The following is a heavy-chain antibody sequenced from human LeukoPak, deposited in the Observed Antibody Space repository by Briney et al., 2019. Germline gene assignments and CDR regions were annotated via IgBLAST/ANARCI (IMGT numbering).Heavy chain of an antibody. V-gene: IGHV4-4*07. D-gene: IGHD1-7*01. CDR2: IYTTGTT. Sequence: SETLSLTCTVSGDSITSYYWSWIRQSAEKGLEWIGRIYTTGTTNYNPSLKGRVTVSVDTSKNQFFLNLSSVTAADTAVYYCAKKGWNYFFDHWGQGTLVTVSS. CDR3: AKKGWNYFFDH. J-gene: IGHJ4*02. CDR1: GDSITSYY.